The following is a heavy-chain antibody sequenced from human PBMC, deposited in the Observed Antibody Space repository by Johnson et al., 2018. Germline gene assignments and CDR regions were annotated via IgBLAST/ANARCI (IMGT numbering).Heavy chain of an antibody. V-gene: IGHV3-30*18. J-gene: IGHJ3*02. CDR2: ISYAGSNK. D-gene: IGHD3-22*01. CDR1: GFTFSSYG. Sequence: QVQLVESGGGVGQAGRSLRLSCEASGFTFSSYGMHWVRQAPGTGLEWVAVISYAGSNKDYADSVKGRFTISRDNSKNTLYLKMNSLRGEDMAVYYCAKDPHDYDSSGAFDSWGQWTMVPVSS. CDR3: AKDPHDYDSSGAFDS.